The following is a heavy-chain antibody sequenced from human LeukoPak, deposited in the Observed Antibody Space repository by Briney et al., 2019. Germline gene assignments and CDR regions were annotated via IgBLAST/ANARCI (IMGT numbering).Heavy chain of an antibody. CDR1: GFTFSNFW. CDR2: IKEDGRDQ. J-gene: IGHJ4*02. D-gene: IGHD3-9*01. Sequence: GGSLRLSCAPSGFTFSNFWMSWVRQAPGKGLEWVAEIKEDGRDQYYVDSVKGRFIISRDNAKNALYLQMHSLRVEDTAVYYCARDFDYSFDYWGQGTLVTVSS. V-gene: IGHV3-7*04. CDR3: ARDFDYSFDY.